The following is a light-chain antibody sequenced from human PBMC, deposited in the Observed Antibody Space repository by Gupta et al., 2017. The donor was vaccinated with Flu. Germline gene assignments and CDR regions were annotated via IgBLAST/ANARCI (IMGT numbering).Light chain of an antibody. CDR3: QTWGTGIRV. CDR1: SGHSSYA. V-gene: IGLV4-69*01. CDR2: LNSDGSH. Sequence: QLVLPQSPSASASLGASVTLTCTLSSGHSSYAIAWHQQQPEKGPRYLMKLNSDGSHSKGDATPDRFSVSSSGAERYLTISRRQAEDEADYYCQTWGTGIRVFGGGTKLTVL. J-gene: IGLJ3*02.